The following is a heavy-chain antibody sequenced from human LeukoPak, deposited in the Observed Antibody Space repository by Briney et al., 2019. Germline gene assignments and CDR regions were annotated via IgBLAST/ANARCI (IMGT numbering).Heavy chain of an antibody. D-gene: IGHD1-26*01. CDR1: GFTFSSYE. J-gene: IGHJ4*02. CDR3: ARRRYSGSSQHFDY. CDR2: ISSSGSAI. V-gene: IGHV3-48*03. Sequence: GGSLRLSCAASGFTFSSYEMNWVRQAPGRGLEWVSYISSSGSAIYYADSVKGRFTISRDNAKNSLYLQMNSLRAEDTAVYYCARRRYSGSSQHFDYWGQGTLVTVSS.